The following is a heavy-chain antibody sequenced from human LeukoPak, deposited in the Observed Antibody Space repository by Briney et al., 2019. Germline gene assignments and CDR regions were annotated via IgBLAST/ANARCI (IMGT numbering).Heavy chain of an antibody. CDR1: GFTFSSYA. CDR2: ISGSGGST. Sequence: GGSLRLSCAASGFTFSSYAMSWVRQAPGKGLEWVSAISGSGGSTYYADSVKGRWTISRDNSRNTLYLEMNSLRPEDTAIYYCAKPRTTALGWAQFDYWGQGSLVTVSS. J-gene: IGHJ4*02. V-gene: IGHV3-23*01. CDR3: AKPRTTALGWAQFDY. D-gene: IGHD2-21*02.